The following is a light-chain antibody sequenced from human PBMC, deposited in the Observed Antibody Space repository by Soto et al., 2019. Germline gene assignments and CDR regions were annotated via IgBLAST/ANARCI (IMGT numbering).Light chain of an antibody. CDR1: SSNIGSNY. J-gene: IGLJ1*01. V-gene: IGLV1-47*02. CDR2: GNN. Sequence: QSVLTQPPSASGTPGQRVTISCSGSSSNIGSNYVYWYQQLPGTAPKLLIYGNNQRPSGVPDRFSGSKSGTSASLAITGLQAEDEADYYCQSYDSSLSGYVFGTGTRSPS. CDR3: QSYDSSLSGYV.